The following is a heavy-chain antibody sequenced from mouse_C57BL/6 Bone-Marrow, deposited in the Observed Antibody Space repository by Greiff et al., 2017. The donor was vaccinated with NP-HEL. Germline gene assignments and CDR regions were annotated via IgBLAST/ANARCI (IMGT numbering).Heavy chain of an antibody. J-gene: IGHJ1*03. CDR1: GFTFSSYG. V-gene: IGHV5-6*01. CDR3: ARHEGGGSSSSYWYFDV. D-gene: IGHD1-1*01. CDR2: ISSGGSYT. Sequence: EVQGVESGGDLVKPGGSLKLSCAASGFTFSSYGMSWVRQTPDKRLEWVATISSGGSYTYYHDSVKGRFNISRDNATNTLYLQMSRLKAEDTAMYYWARHEGGGSSSSYWYFDVWGTGTTVTVSS.